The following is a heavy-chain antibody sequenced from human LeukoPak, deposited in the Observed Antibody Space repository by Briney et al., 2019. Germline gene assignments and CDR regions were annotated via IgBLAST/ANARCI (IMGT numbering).Heavy chain of an antibody. J-gene: IGHJ4*02. Sequence: GGSLRLSCAASGFTFSNYWMHWVRQAPGKGLVWVSLINPDGSVTFHADSVKGRFTTSRDNAKNALYLQMNSLRAEDTAVYYCATITRAEPVDNWGQGTLVTVSS. CDR1: GFTFSNYW. D-gene: IGHD1-14*01. CDR3: ATITRAEPVDN. V-gene: IGHV3-74*01. CDR2: INPDGSVT.